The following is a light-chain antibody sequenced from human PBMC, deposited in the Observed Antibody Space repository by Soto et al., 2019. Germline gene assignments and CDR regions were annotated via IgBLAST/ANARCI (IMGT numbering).Light chain of an antibody. V-gene: IGKV1-17*01. CDR1: QGIRND. CDR2: AAS. Sequence: DIQMTQSPSSLSASVGDRVTITCRASQGIRNDLGWYQQKPGKAPKRLIYAASSLQSGVPSRFRSSGTATELPLTIICLQPENYATEYCLQHNSYPLSFGGGPKVEIK. J-gene: IGKJ4*01. CDR3: LQHNSYPLS.